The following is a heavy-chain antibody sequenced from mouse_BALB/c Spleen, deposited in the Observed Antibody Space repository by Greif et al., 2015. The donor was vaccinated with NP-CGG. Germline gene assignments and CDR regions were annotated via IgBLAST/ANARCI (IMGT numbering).Heavy chain of an antibody. CDR2: INPYNGGT. D-gene: IGHD1-1*01. CDR3: ARPPITTVVAPYAMDY. V-gene: IGHV1-18*01. Sequence: VQLKQSGPELVKPGASMKISCKASGYSFTGYTMNWVKQSHGKNLEWIGLINPYNGGTSYNQKFKGKATLTVDKSSSTAYMELLSLTSEDSAVYYCARPPITTVVAPYAMDYWGQGTSVTVSS. J-gene: IGHJ4*01. CDR1: GYSFTGYT.